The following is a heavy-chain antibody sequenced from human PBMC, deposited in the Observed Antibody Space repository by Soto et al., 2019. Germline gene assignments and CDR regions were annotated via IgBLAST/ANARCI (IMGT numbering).Heavy chain of an antibody. CDR2: IYYSGST. J-gene: IGHJ6*02. V-gene: IGHV4-59*01. D-gene: IGHD5-18*01. CDR1: GGSISNYY. Sequence: PSETLSLTCTVSGGSISNYYWSWIRQPPGKGLEWIGYIYYSGSTNYNPSLKSRVTISVDTSKNQFSLKLSSVTAADTAVYYCARGRTAMVSSYYYYYYGMDVWGQGTTVTVSS. CDR3: ARGRTAMVSSYYYYYYGMDV.